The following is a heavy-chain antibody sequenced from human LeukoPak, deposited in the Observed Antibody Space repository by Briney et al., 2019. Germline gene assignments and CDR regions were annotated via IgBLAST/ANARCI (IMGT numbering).Heavy chain of an antibody. D-gene: IGHD3-10*01. V-gene: IGHV4-61*02. CDR3: ARDRGISVARGVPSWFDP. J-gene: IGHJ5*02. CDR2: MYTTGNT. CDR1: GASVSRDNNY. Sequence: SETLSLTCTVSGASVSRDNNYWSWLRQPAGKGLEWIGRMYTTGNTDYNPSLKSRVTISVDTSKNQFSLKLSSVSAADTAVYYCARDRGISVARGVPSWFDPWGQGTLVTVSS.